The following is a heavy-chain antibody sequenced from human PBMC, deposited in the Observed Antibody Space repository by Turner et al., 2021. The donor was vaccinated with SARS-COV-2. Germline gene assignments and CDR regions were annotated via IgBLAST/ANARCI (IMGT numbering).Heavy chain of an antibody. Sequence: VQLVESGGGVVQPGGSLRLSCAASGVTVSSNYMSWVRQGPGKGLEWVSVIYSGGSTFYADSVKGRFTISRHNSKNTLYLQMNSLRAEDTAVYYCARDLGPYGMDVWGQGTTVTVSS. CDR3: ARDLGPYGMDV. CDR2: IYSGGST. CDR1: GVTVSSNY. V-gene: IGHV3-53*04. J-gene: IGHJ6*02.